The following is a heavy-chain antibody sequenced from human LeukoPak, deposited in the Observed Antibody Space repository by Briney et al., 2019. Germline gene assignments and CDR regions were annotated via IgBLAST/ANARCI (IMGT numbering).Heavy chain of an antibody. CDR1: GGSISSGGYY. Sequence: SETLSLTCAVSGGSISSGGYYWNWIRQPPGKGLEWIGYIYHSGSTNYNPSLQSRVTISVDTSKNQFSLNLNSVTAADTAVYYCARGGAARLHFQNWGQGTLVTVSS. D-gene: IGHD6-6*01. J-gene: IGHJ1*01. CDR2: IYHSGST. V-gene: IGHV4-61*08. CDR3: ARGGAARLHFQN.